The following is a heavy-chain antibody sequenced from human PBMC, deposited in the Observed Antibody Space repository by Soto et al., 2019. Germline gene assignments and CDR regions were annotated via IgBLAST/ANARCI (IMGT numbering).Heavy chain of an antibody. J-gene: IGHJ6*02. CDR3: VKERYGQLWLEDYGMDV. D-gene: IGHD5-18*01. CDR1: AFTFSSYR. V-gene: IGHV3-30*18. Sequence: QVQLVESGGGVVQPGRSLRLSCAASAFTFSSYRIHWVRQAPGKGLDWVAVISYDASDKYYADSAKGRFTISRDNSKNTLYLQMNSLRAEDTAVYYCVKERYGQLWLEDYGMDVWGQGTTVTVSS. CDR2: ISYDASDK.